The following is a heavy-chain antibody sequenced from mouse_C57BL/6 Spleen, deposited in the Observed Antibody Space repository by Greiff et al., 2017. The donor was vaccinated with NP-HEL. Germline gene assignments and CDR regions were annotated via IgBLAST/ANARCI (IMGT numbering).Heavy chain of an antibody. Sequence: VQLKQSGPELVKPGASVKISCKASGYSFTGYYMNWVKQSPEKSLEWIGEINPSTGGTTYNQKFKAKATLTVDKSSSTAYMQLKSLTSEDSAVYYCARGSNYVGYAMDYWGQGTSVTVSS. CDR2: INPSTGGT. J-gene: IGHJ4*01. D-gene: IGHD2-5*01. CDR3: ARGSNYVGYAMDY. CDR1: GYSFTGYY. V-gene: IGHV1-42*01.